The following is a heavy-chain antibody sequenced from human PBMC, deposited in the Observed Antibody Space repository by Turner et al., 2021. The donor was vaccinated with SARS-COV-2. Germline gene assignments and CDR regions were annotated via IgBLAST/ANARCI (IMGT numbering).Heavy chain of an antibody. CDR1: GGSISSSSYY. CDR2: IYYSGSA. J-gene: IGHJ6*02. V-gene: IGHV4-39*01. CDR3: ARLMDTAMDYYGTDV. Sequence: QLQLQESGPGLVKPSETLALTCPVSGGSISSSSYYWGWIRQPPGKGLEWIGNIYYSGSAYYKPSLKSRVTISVDPSKNQFSLKLTSVTAADTAVYYCARLMDTAMDYYGTDVWGQGTTVTVSS. D-gene: IGHD5-18*01.